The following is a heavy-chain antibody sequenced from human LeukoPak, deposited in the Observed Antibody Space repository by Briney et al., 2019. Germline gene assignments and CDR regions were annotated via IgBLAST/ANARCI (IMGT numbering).Heavy chain of an antibody. CDR2: IYSGGST. J-gene: IGHJ6*02. Sequence: PGGSLRLSCAASGFTVSSNYMSWVRQAPGKGLEWVSVIYSGGSTYYADSVKGRFTISRDNSKSTLYLQMNSLRAEDTAVYYCARDGDYYDSSGYYYDYYYGMDVWGQGTTVTVSS. V-gene: IGHV3-66*01. D-gene: IGHD3-22*01. CDR3: ARDGDYYDSSGYYYDYYYGMDV. CDR1: GFTVSSNY.